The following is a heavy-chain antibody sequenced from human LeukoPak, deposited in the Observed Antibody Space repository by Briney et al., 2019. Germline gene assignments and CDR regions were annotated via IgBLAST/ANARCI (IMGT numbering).Heavy chain of an antibody. D-gene: IGHD3-16*01. CDR2: ISGSGGST. Sequence: GGSLRLSCAASGFTFSSYAMSWVRQAPGKGLEWVSAISGSGGSTYYADSVKGRFTISRDNSKNTLYPQMNSLRAEDTAVYYCAKDLLGGEYYFDYWGQGTLVTVSS. V-gene: IGHV3-23*01. CDR3: AKDLLGGEYYFDY. CDR1: GFTFSSYA. J-gene: IGHJ4*02.